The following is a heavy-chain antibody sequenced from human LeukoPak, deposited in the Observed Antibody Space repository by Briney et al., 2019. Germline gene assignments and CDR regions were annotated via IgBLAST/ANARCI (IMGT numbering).Heavy chain of an antibody. Sequence: PGGSLRLSCAASGFTFSSYAMSWVRQAPGKGLEWVSAISGSGGSTYYADSVKGRFTISRDNSKNTLYLQMNSLRAEDTAVYYCAKDDCSGGSCYSANWGQGTLVTVSS. CDR1: GFTFSSYA. CDR3: AKDDCSGGSCYSAN. V-gene: IGHV3-23*01. D-gene: IGHD2-15*01. J-gene: IGHJ4*02. CDR2: ISGSGGST.